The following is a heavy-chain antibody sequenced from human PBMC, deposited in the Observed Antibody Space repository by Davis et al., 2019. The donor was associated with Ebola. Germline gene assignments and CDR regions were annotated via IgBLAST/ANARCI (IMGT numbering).Heavy chain of an antibody. CDR2: INGDGSST. D-gene: IGHD6-13*01. Sequence: GESLKISCAASGFTFSSYWMHWVRQAPGKGLVWVSRINGDGSSTSYADSVKGRFTISRDNAKNTLYLQMNSLRAEDTAVYYCARGRLSSSWYFKIAFDIWGQGTMVTVSS. CDR1: GFTFSSYW. V-gene: IGHV3-74*01. J-gene: IGHJ3*02. CDR3: ARGRLSSSWYFKIAFDI.